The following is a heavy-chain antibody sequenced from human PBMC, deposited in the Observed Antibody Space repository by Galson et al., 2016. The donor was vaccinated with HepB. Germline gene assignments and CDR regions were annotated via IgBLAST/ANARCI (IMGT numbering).Heavy chain of an antibody. J-gene: IGHJ4*02. Sequence: SVKVSCKASGYTFTSYYMHWVRQAPGQGLDWMGVINPSGDSTTYAQKFQGRVTMTRDTSTSTILMELSGLRSEDTAVYYCATGDDYISFDYWGQGTLVTVSS. V-gene: IGHV1-46*01. CDR1: GYTFTSYY. CDR2: INPSGDST. D-gene: IGHD3-9*01. CDR3: ATGDDYISFDY.